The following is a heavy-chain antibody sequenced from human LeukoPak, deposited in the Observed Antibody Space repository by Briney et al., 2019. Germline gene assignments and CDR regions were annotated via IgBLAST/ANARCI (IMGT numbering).Heavy chain of an antibody. J-gene: IGHJ4*02. V-gene: IGHV3-74*01. CDR1: GFIFSSYW. CDR3: ARVGYNYGYDY. Sequence: GGSLRLSCAASGFIFSSYWMHWVRQAPGKGLVWVSRINPDGSSTTYADSVKGRFTISRDNAKSTLSLQMNSLRAEDTAVYYCARVGYNYGYDYWGQGTLVTVSS. CDR2: INPDGSST. D-gene: IGHD5-18*01.